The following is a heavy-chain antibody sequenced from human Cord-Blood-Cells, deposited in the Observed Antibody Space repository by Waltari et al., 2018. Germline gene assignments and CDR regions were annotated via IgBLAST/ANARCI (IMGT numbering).Heavy chain of an antibody. D-gene: IGHD6-13*01. CDR1: GGSFRGSY. CDR3: ARGRGSSSWYYFDY. Sequence: QVQLQQWGAGLLKPSAPLSLTCAVYGGSFRGSYWSWLRQPPGKGLEWIGEINHIGSTNYNPSLKSRVTISVDTSKNQFSLKLSSVTAADTAVYYCARGRGSSSWYYFDYWGQGTLVTVSS. V-gene: IGHV4-34*01. J-gene: IGHJ4*02. CDR2: INHIGST.